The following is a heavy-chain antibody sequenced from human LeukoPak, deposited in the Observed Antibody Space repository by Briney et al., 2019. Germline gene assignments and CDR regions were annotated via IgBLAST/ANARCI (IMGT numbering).Heavy chain of an antibody. CDR1: GDSVSSNSAA. CDR2: TYYRSKWYN. V-gene: IGHV6-1*01. CDR3: ARGGSGKPYYYYGMDV. J-gene: IGHJ6*02. Sequence: PSQTLSLTCAISGDSVSSNSAAWLWIRQSPSRGLQWLGRTYYRSKWYNDYAVSVKSRITINPDTSKNQFSLQLNSVTPEDTAVYYCARGGSGKPYYYYGMDVWGQGTTVTVSS. D-gene: IGHD6-19*01.